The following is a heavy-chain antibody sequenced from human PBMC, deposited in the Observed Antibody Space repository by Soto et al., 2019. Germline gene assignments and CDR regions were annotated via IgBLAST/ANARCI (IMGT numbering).Heavy chain of an antibody. CDR1: GFTFSSYE. Sequence: GGSLRLSCAASGFTFSSYEMNWVRQAPGKGLEWVSYISSSGSTIYYADSVKGRFTISRDNAKNSLYLQMNSLRAEDTAVYYCARDGQGDDYVWGSYRYTFARYIDYWGQGPLVTVSS. V-gene: IGHV3-48*03. D-gene: IGHD3-16*02. J-gene: IGHJ4*02. CDR2: ISSSGSTI. CDR3: ARDGQGDDYVWGSYRYTFARYIDY.